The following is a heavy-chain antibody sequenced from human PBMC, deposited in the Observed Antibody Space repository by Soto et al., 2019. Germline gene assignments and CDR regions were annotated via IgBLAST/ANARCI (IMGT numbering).Heavy chain of an antibody. CDR2: ISGSGGST. CDR1: GFTFSSYA. J-gene: IGHJ6*02. CDR3: AKAEIAVAASRGYYYYYGMDV. V-gene: IGHV3-23*01. Sequence: GGSLRLSCAASGFTFSSYAMSWVRQAPGKGLEWVSAISGSGGSTYYADSVKGRFTISRDNSKNTLYLQMNSLRAEDTAVYYCAKAEIAVAASRGYYYYYGMDVWGQGTTVTVSS. D-gene: IGHD6-19*01.